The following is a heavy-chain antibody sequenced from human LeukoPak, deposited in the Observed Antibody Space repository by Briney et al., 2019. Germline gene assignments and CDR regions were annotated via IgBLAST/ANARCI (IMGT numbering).Heavy chain of an antibody. CDR1: GFTFSSYW. Sequence: GGSLRLSCAVSGFTFSSYWMGWVRQAPGKGLAWVANINQDGSSKYYEDSVKGRFTISRDNAENSLYLQMNSLRAEDTAVYYCAKDQFPWAAMVSQGAFDIWGQGTMVTVSS. CDR3: AKDQFPWAAMVSQGAFDI. CDR2: INQDGSSK. J-gene: IGHJ3*02. V-gene: IGHV3-7*03. D-gene: IGHD5-18*01.